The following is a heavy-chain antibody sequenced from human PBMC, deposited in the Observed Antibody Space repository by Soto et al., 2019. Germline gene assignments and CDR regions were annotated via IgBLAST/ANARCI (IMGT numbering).Heavy chain of an antibody. V-gene: IGHV1-18*01. D-gene: IGHD6-19*01. Sequence: GASVKVSGKASGYTFNGYGISWVRQAPGQGLEWMGWISAYNGNTNYAQKLQGRVTMTTDTSTSTAYMELRSRRSDDTAVYYCARGLAGPNWFDPWGQGTLVTVSS. CDR3: ARGLAGPNWFDP. J-gene: IGHJ5*02. CDR1: GYTFNGYG. CDR2: ISAYNGNT.